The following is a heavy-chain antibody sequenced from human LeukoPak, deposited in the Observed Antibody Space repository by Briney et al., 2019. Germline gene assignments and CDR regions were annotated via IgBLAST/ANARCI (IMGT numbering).Heavy chain of an antibody. V-gene: IGHV4-59*01. J-gene: IGHJ4*02. CDR1: GDSITTSY. CDR3: ARGRLSPSAFRPFEH. Sequence: SETLSLTCSVSGDSITTSYWNWIRQPPGQGLEWIGSIFYSGNTKYNPALQSQVTISVDTSKNQFSLEVNSVTAADTAVYYCARGRLSPSAFRPFEHWGRGTLVTVSS. D-gene: IGHD2/OR15-2a*01. CDR2: IFYSGNT.